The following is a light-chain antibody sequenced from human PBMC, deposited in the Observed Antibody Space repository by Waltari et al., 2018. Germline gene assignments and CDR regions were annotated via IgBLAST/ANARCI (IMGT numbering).Light chain of an antibody. Sequence: QSVLTQPPSVSEAPRQRVTISCSGSSSNIGNNAVNWYQQLPGKAPNLLIYYDDLLPSGVSDRFSGSKSGTSASLAISGLQSEDEADYYCAAWDDSLSVVVFGGGTKLTVL. CDR3: AAWDDSLSVVV. V-gene: IGLV1-36*01. CDR2: YDD. CDR1: SSNIGNNA. J-gene: IGLJ2*01.